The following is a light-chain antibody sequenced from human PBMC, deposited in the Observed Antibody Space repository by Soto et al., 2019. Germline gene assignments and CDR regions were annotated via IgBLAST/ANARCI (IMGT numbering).Light chain of an antibody. J-gene: IGKJ4*01. CDR1: QSVSSSY. CDR2: GAS. CDR3: QQDYNSLT. V-gene: IGKV3D-7*01. Sequence: PEERVTLSCRASQSVSSSYLTWYQQKPGQAPRLLIYGASTRATSIPARFSGSGSGTDFTLTISSLQPEDFAVYYCQQDYNSLTFGGGTKVDIK.